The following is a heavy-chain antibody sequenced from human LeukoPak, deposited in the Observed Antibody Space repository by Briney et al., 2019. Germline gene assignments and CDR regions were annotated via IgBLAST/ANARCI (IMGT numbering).Heavy chain of an antibody. CDR2: IYYSGST. Sequence: KPSETLSLTCTVSGGSFSSHYWSWIRQPPGKGLEWIGYIYYSGSTNYNPSRKSRVTISVDTSKNQFSLKLSSVTAADTAVYYCARDYSSSSGYYYYYYMDVWGKGTTVTVSS. CDR3: ARDYSSSSGYYYYYYMDV. J-gene: IGHJ6*03. D-gene: IGHD6-6*01. CDR1: GGSFSSHY. V-gene: IGHV4-59*11.